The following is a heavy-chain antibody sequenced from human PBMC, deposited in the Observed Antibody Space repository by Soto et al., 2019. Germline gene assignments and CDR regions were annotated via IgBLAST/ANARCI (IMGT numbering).Heavy chain of an antibody. CDR2: INPSGGST. V-gene: IGHV1-46*01. Sequence: ASVKVSCKASGYTFTSYYMHWVRQAPGQGLEWMGIINPSGGSTSYAQKFQGRVTMTRDTSTSTVYMELSSLRSEDTAGYYCARGSCSGGSCYSGRYYYMDVWGKGTTVTVSS. CDR3: ARGSCSGGSCYSGRYYYMDV. CDR1: GYTFTSYY. J-gene: IGHJ6*03. D-gene: IGHD2-15*01.